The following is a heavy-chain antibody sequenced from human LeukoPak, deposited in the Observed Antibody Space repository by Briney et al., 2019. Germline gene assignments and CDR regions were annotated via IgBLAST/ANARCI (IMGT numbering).Heavy chain of an antibody. J-gene: IGHJ4*02. D-gene: IGHD1-1*01. CDR2: INTDGGAT. V-gene: IGHV3-74*01. Sequence: GGSLRLSCAASGLTFGNDWMYWVRQAPGKGLVWVLRINTDGGATTYADSVKGRFTISRDNAKNSLYLQMNSLRAQDTAVYYCARDRGTNGDYHRGYFDYWGQGTLVTVSS. CDR3: ARDRGTNGDYHRGYFDY. CDR1: GLTFGNDW.